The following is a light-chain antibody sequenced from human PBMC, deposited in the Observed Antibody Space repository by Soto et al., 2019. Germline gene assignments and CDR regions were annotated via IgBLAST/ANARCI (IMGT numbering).Light chain of an antibody. V-gene: IGLV2-14*01. CDR2: DVS. Sequence: QSVLTQPASVSGSPGQSITISCTGTISDVGGYDYVSWYQQHPGKAPKLMIYDVSNRPSGVSNRFSGSKSGNTASLTISGLQADDEDDYYCSSYTTSSTYVFGTGTKLTVL. J-gene: IGLJ1*01. CDR1: ISDVGGYDY. CDR3: SSYTTSSTYV.